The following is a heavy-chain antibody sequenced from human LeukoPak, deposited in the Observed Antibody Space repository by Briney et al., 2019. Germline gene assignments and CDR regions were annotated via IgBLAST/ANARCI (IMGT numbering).Heavy chain of an antibody. Sequence: ASVKVSCKASGYTFTGYYMHWVRQAPGQGLEWMGWINPNSGGTNYAQKFQGRVTMTRDTSISTAYMELRSLRSDDTAVYYCARFGIGKRIEVAGIPFDIWGQGTMVTVSS. CDR1: GYTFTGYY. D-gene: IGHD6-19*01. CDR3: ARFGIGKRIEVAGIPFDI. J-gene: IGHJ3*02. CDR2: INPNSGGT. V-gene: IGHV1-2*02.